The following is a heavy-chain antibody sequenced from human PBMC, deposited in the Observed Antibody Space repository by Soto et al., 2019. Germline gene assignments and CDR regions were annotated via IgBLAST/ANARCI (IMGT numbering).Heavy chain of an antibody. V-gene: IGHV4-31*03. J-gene: IGHJ4*02. Sequence: QVQLQESGPGLLKPSATLSITCNVSGGSINSGGYDWGWIRQHPGKGLEWIGYIHYRVRTSYNPSLQSRFSRSLAMSGQHFSLKLTSVTAADTSVYYGARCSDAFGFDTWGQGTRGTVSS. CDR3: ARCSDAFGFDT. CDR1: GGSINSGGYD. D-gene: IGHD2-15*01. CDR2: IHYRVRT.